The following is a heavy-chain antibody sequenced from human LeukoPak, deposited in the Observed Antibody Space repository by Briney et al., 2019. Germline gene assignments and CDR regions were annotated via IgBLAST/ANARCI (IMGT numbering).Heavy chain of an antibody. CDR3: ARGRPHGNDY. D-gene: IGHD4-23*01. CDR1: GFTFSSYW. J-gene: IGHJ4*02. CDR2: IASDGSST. Sequence: GGSLRLSRAASGFTFSSYWMNWVRHAPGQGLVWVSRIASDGSSTTYADSVKGRFSISRDNAKNTLYLQMNSLRVEDTAVYYCARGRPHGNDYWGQGTLVTVSS. V-gene: IGHV3-74*01.